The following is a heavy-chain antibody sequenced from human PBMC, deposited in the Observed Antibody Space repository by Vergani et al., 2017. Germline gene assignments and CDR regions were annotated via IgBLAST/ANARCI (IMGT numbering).Heavy chain of an antibody. CDR3: ARDYGYCSSTSCPNWFDP. J-gene: IGHJ5*02. D-gene: IGHD2-2*01. V-gene: IGHV1-2*02. CDR1: GYTFTDYF. CDR2: INPNSGGT. Sequence: QVQLVQSGAEVKKPGASVKVSCKASGYTFTDYFMHWVRQAPGQGLEWMGWINPNSGGTNYAQKFQGRVTMTRDTSISTAYMELSRLRSDDTAVYYCARDYGYCSSTSCPNWFDPWGQGTLVTVSS.